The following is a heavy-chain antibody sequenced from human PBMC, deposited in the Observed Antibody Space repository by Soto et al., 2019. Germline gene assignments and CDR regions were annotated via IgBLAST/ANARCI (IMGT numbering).Heavy chain of an antibody. J-gene: IGHJ5*02. D-gene: IGHD3-10*01. CDR2: INAGNGNT. CDR3: ARVAYYYGSGSPNWFDP. Sequence: QVQLVQSGAEVKKPGASVKVSCKASGYTFTSYVMHWVRQAPGQRLEWMGWINAGNGNTKYSQKFQGRVTITRDTSASTAYMELSSLRSEDTAVYYCARVAYYYGSGSPNWFDPWGQGTLVTVSS. V-gene: IGHV1-3*01. CDR1: GYTFTSYV.